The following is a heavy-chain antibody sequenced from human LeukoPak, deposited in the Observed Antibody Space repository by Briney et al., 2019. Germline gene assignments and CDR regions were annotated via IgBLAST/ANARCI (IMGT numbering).Heavy chain of an antibody. CDR2: IYSGGST. D-gene: IGHD4-17*01. J-gene: IGHJ4*02. CDR1: GFTVSSNY. V-gene: IGHV3-53*01. CDR3: VRGDYGDYPLFDY. Sequence: GGSLRLSCAASGFTVSSNYMSWVRQAPGKGLEWVSVIYSGGSTYYADSVKGRFTISRDNSKNTLYLQMNSLRAEDTAVYYCVRGDYGDYPLFDYWGQGTLVTVSS.